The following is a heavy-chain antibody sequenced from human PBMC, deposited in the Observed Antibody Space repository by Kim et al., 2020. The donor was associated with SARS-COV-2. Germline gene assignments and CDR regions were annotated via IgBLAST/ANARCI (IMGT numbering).Heavy chain of an antibody. CDR2: IIPMSGTT. Sequence: SVKVSCKASGGTFGSYGLTWVRQAPGQGLEWMGGIIPMSGTTKYAQKFQDRVTFTADRYSGTGYMELSSLRSEDTAVYFCARRGERRNGNRFDPWGQGT. CDR1: GGTFGSYG. D-gene: IGHD3-16*01. CDR3: ARRGERRNGNRFDP. V-gene: IGHV1-69*06. J-gene: IGHJ5*02.